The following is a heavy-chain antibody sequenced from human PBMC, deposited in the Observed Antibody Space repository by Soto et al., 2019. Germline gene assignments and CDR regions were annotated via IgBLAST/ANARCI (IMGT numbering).Heavy chain of an antibody. CDR3: STSYGSGYRAFDY. J-gene: IGHJ4*02. CDR2: INPILSMS. D-gene: IGHD3-10*01. CDR1: GDTFSFYT. Sequence: QVQLVQSGAEVKKPGSSVKVSCKASGDTFSFYTINWVRQAPGLGLEWVGRINPILSMSNYAQKFQGRVTMTADKYTYTAYMELRSLRSEDPAMYFCSTSYGSGYRAFDYWGQGALVTVSS. V-gene: IGHV1-69*02.